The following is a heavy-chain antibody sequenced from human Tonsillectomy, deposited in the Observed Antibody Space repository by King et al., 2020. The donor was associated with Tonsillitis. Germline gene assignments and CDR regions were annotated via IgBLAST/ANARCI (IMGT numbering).Heavy chain of an antibody. V-gene: IGHV3-48*03. CDR2: ISSSGSPI. CDR1: GFSFRSYE. Sequence: VQLVESGGGLVQPGGSLRLSCAASGFSFRSYEMNWVRQAPGKGPEWVSYISSSGSPIYYADSVKGRFTISRDNAKNSLFLQMNSLRAEDTAVYYCAIGLYYYVSGTYYKCHPDMDVWGKGTTVTVSS. D-gene: IGHD3-10*01. J-gene: IGHJ6*03. CDR3: AIGLYYYVSGTYYKCHPDMDV.